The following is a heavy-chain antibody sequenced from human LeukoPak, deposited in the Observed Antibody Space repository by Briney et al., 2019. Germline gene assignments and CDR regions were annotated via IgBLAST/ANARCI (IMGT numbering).Heavy chain of an antibody. V-gene: IGHV1-46*01. CDR1: GYTFTSYY. D-gene: IGHD3-10*01. Sequence: ASVKVSCKASGYTFTSYYMHWVRQAPGQGLEWMGIINPSGGSTSYAQKFQGRVTMTRDTSTSTVYMELSSLRSEDTAVYYCARVAPLHGSGSPMDYWGQGTLVTVSS. CDR2: INPSGGST. CDR3: ARVAPLHGSGSPMDY. J-gene: IGHJ4*02.